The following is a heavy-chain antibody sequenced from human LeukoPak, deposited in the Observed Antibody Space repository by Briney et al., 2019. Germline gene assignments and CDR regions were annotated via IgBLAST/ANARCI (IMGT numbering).Heavy chain of an antibody. V-gene: IGHV4-4*02. CDR2: IYHSGST. CDR3: ARVLKKKSGSYYGSYYYYYMDV. CDR1: GGSISDNNW. D-gene: IGHD1-26*01. Sequence: SETLSLTCAVSGGSISDNNWWSWVRQPPGKGLEWIGEIYHSGSTNYNPSLKSQVTISVDKSKNQFSLKLSSVTAADTAVYYCARVLKKKSGSYYGSYYYYYMDVWGKGTTVTVSS. J-gene: IGHJ6*03.